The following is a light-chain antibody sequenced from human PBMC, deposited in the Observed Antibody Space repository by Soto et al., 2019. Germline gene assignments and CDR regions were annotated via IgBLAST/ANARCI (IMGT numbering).Light chain of an antibody. CDR1: QSVSSSY. Sequence: EFVLTQSPGTLSLSPGERATLSCRASQSVSSSYLAWYQHKPGQSPRLLIYGASSRSTGIPDRFSGSGSGTDFNLNISRLEPEDFAVYYCQQYGSSRTFGQGTKVEIK. V-gene: IGKV3-20*01. CDR3: QQYGSSRT. J-gene: IGKJ1*01. CDR2: GAS.